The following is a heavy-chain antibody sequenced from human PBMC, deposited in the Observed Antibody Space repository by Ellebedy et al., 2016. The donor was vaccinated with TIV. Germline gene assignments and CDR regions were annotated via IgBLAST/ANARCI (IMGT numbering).Heavy chain of an antibody. J-gene: IGHJ4*02. CDR3: AKGSSGWYTLIDY. D-gene: IGHD6-19*01. Sequence: GESLKISCAASRFTFTNYAMHWVRQAPGKGLEWVSAISGSGGSTDYADSVKSRFTISRDNSKNTLYLRMNSLRAEDTAIYYCAKGSSGWYTLIDYWGQGTLVTVSS. V-gene: IGHV3-23*01. CDR2: ISGSGGST. CDR1: RFTFTNYA.